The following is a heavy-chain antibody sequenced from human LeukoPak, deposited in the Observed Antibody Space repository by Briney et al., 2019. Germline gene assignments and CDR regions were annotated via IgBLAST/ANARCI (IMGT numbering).Heavy chain of an antibody. V-gene: IGHV4-59*01. D-gene: IGHD3-22*01. Sequence: PSETLSLTCTVSGGSISTYYWSWIRQPPGKGLEWIGYIYYSGSTNYNPSLKSRVTISLDTSRNQFSLKLNSVTAADTAMYYCARSFSPNYYDLLDYWGQGTLVTVSS. CDR2: IYYSGST. CDR1: GGSISTYY. CDR3: ARSFSPNYYDLLDY. J-gene: IGHJ4*02.